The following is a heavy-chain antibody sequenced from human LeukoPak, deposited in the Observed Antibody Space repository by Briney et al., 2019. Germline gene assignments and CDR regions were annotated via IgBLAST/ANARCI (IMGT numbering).Heavy chain of an antibody. J-gene: IGHJ6*02. CDR3: ARDLRVTGTMVDCYYGMDV. CDR1: GFTVSSNY. CDR2: IYSGGST. D-gene: IGHD1-7*01. Sequence: GGSLRLSCAASGFTVSSNYMSWVRQAPGKGLEWVSVIYSGGSTYYADSVKGRFTISRDNSKNTLYLQMNSLRAEDTAVYYCARDLRVTGTMVDCYYGMDVWGQGTTVTVSS. V-gene: IGHV3-53*01.